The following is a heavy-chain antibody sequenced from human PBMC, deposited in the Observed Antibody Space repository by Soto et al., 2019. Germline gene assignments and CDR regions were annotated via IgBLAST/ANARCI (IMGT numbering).Heavy chain of an antibody. J-gene: IGHJ6*02. CDR3: ARDRGVRDV. CDR1: GYTFTSYY. D-gene: IGHD3-16*01. V-gene: IGHV1-2*02. Sequence: QVQLVQSGAEVKKSGASVKVSCKASGYTFTSYYMHWVRQAPGQGLEWMGWINPDSGVTYYPHKFQDRVTMTRGTSISTAYMELSRLTSDDTALYYCARDRGVRDVWGQGTTVTVSS. CDR2: INPDSGVT.